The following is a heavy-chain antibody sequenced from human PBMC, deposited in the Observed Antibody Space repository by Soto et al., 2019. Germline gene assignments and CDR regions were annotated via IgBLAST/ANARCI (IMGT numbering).Heavy chain of an antibody. V-gene: IGHV3-11*06. J-gene: IGHJ2*01. CDR2: ISSSSSYT. Sequence: GGSLRLSCAASGFTFSDYYMSWIRQAPGKGLEWVSYISSSSSYTNYADSVKGRFTISRDNAKNSLYLQMNSLRAEDTAVYYCARDLLSYWYFDLWGRGTLVTVSS. CDR3: ARDLLSYWYFDL. CDR1: GFTFSDYY.